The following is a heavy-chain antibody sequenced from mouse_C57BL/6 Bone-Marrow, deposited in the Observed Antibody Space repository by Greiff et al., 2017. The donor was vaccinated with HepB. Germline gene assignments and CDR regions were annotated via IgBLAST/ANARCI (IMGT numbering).Heavy chain of an antibody. D-gene: IGHD3-1*01. J-gene: IGHJ4*01. CDR2: INPSTGGT. V-gene: IGHV1-42*01. Sequence: VQLKESGPELVKPGASVKISCKASGYSFTGYYMNWVKQSPEKSLEWIGEINPSTGGTTYNQKFKAKATLTVDKSSRTAYMQLKSLTSEDSAVYYCARGGAKGGYAMDYWGQGTSVTVSS. CDR3: ARGGAKGGYAMDY. CDR1: GYSFTGYY.